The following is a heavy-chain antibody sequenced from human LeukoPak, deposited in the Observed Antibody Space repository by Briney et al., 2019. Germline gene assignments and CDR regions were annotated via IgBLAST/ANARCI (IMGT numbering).Heavy chain of an antibody. D-gene: IGHD3-22*01. J-gene: IGHJ4*02. Sequence: SSETLSLTCTVSGGSISSSSYYWGWIRQPPGKGLEWIGSIYYSGSTYYNPSLKSRVTVSVDTSKNQFSLKLSSVTAADTAVYYCARRGHYDSSGPKWYYFDYWGQGTLVTVSS. CDR1: GGSISSSSYY. CDR3: ARRGHYDSSGPKWYYFDY. V-gene: IGHV4-39*01. CDR2: IYYSGST.